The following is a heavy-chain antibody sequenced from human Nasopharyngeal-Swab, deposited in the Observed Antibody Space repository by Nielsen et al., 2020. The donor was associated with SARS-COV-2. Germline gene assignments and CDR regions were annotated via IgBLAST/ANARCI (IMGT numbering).Heavy chain of an antibody. CDR3: ARDVGGGDNY. Sequence: GESLKISCAASGFSFRTYWMHWVRQSPGKGLLWVSRIDTDGAITNYADSVKGRFTISRDNAKNTLYLQMNSLRADDTAVYYCARDVGGGDNYWGQGALVTVSS. V-gene: IGHV3-74*01. CDR2: IDTDGAIT. CDR1: GFSFRTYW. D-gene: IGHD2-21*01. J-gene: IGHJ4*02.